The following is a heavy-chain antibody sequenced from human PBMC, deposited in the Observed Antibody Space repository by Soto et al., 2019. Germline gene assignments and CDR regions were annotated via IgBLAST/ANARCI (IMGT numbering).Heavy chain of an antibody. Sequence: PGGSLRLSCAASGFTFSNYWMSWVRQAPGKGLEWVANIKQDGSEKYYVDSVKGRFTISRDNAKNSLYLQMNSLRAEDTALYYCARDVLPVSPSGGQGTLVTVSS. CDR1: GFTFSNYW. V-gene: IGHV3-7*01. CDR2: IKQDGSEK. J-gene: IGHJ4*02. CDR3: ARDVLPVSPS.